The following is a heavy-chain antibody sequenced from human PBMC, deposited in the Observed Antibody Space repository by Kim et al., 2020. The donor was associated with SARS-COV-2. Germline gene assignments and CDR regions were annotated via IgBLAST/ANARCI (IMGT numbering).Heavy chain of an antibody. CDR3: TTDLGYSSGWYIRYYYYGMDV. V-gene: IGHV3-15*01. Sequence: GGSLRLSCAASGFTFSNAWMSWVRQAPGKGLEWVGRIKSKTDGGTTDYAAPVKGRFTISRDDSKNTLYLQMNSLKTEDTAVYYCTTDLGYSSGWYIRYYYYGMDVWGQGTTVTVSS. CDR2: IKSKTDGGTT. D-gene: IGHD6-19*01. J-gene: IGHJ6*02. CDR1: GFTFSNAW.